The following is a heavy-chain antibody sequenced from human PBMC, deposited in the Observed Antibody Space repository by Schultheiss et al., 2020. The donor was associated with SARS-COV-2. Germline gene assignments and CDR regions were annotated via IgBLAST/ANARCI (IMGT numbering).Heavy chain of an antibody. J-gene: IGHJ4*02. CDR2: ISYDGSNK. Sequence: GGSLRLSCAASGFSFSAYAMYWVRQSPGKGLEWVAVISYDGSNKYYADSVKGRFTISRDNSRNTLYLQMNSLRLEDTAVYYCARDGTGSYSLDYWGQGTLVTVSS. V-gene: IGHV3-30-3*01. CDR1: GFSFSAYA. D-gene: IGHD3-10*01. CDR3: ARDGTGSYSLDY.